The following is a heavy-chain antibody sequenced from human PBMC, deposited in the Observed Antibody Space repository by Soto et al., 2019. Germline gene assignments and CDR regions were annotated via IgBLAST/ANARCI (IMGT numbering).Heavy chain of an antibody. CDR3: ARHRGSNDYGDSYYYYYGMDV. V-gene: IGHV5-51*01. CDR2: IYPGDSDT. Sequence: GESLKISCKGSGYSFTSYWIGWVRQMPGKGLEWRGIIYPGDSDTRYSPSFQGPVTISADKSISTAYLQWSSLKASDTAMYYCARHRGSNDYGDSYYYYYGMDVWGQGTTVTVSS. J-gene: IGHJ6*02. D-gene: IGHD4-17*01. CDR1: GYSFTSYW.